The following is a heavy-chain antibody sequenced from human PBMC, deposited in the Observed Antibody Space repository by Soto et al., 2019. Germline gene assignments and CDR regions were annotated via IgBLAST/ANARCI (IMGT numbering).Heavy chain of an antibody. CDR3: ARDRGYDAHDYYYNAMDV. CDR2: IRGFSPYT. J-gene: IGHJ6*02. D-gene: IGHD2-15*01. CDR1: GFTFTSYG. V-gene: IGHV3-21*01. Sequence: GGSLRLSCAASGFTFTSYGMHWVRQAPGKGLERVSGIRGFSPYTFYAESVKGRFTISRDNAKNSLYLQMNSLRAEDTAVYYCARDRGYDAHDYYYNAMDVWGQGTTVTVSS.